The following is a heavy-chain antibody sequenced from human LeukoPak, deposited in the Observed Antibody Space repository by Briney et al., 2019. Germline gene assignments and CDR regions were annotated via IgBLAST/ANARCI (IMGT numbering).Heavy chain of an antibody. J-gene: IGHJ4*02. Sequence: GGSLRLSCEASGFSFSAAWMTWVRQAPGKGLEWVATIKNDGSDKYYVDSVKGRFTISRDNAKNSLYLQMNSLRAEDTAVYYCARYFDNTGYSWRRFDYWGQGALVTVSS. D-gene: IGHD3-22*01. V-gene: IGHV3-7*01. CDR2: IKNDGSDK. CDR3: ARYFDNTGYSWRRFDY. CDR1: GFSFSAAW.